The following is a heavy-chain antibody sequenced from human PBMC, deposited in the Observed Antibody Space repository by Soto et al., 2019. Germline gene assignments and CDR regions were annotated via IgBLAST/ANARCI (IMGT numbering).Heavy chain of an antibody. Sequence: QVQLVQSGAEVKKPGSSVKVSCKASGGTFSSYAISWVRQAPGQGLEWMGGFIPIFGTANYAQKSQGRATITADKSTSTAYMELSSLRSEDTVVYYCARGSDWDYFAYWGQGTLVTVSS. CDR1: GGTFSSYA. D-gene: IGHD5-12*01. J-gene: IGHJ4*02. V-gene: IGHV1-69*06. CDR2: FIPIFGTA. CDR3: ARGSDWDYFAY.